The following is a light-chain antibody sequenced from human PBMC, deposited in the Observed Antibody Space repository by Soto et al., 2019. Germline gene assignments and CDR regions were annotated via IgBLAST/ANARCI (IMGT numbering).Light chain of an antibody. CDR1: QSVSSYY. Sequence: EIVLTQSPGTLSLSPGERATLSCRASQSVSSYYLAWYQQKPGQAPRLLIYGASNKATGIPDRLSGGVSGTDFTLNISRLEPEDFALYYCQHYGSSPWTLGQPTKVEI. CDR3: QHYGSSPWT. CDR2: GAS. J-gene: IGKJ1*01. V-gene: IGKV3-20*01.